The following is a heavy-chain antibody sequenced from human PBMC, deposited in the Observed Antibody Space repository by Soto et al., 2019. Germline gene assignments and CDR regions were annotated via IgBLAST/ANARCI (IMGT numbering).Heavy chain of an antibody. CDR1: GGSISSYY. D-gene: IGHD2-8*01. J-gene: IGHJ5*02. V-gene: IGHV4-59*01. CDR2: IHYSGST. CDR3: AREKFDVSQNRFDP. Sequence: QVQLQESGPGLVKPSETLSLTCTVSGGSISSYYWGWIRQPPGKGLEWIGYIHYSGSTNYNPSLKSRVTMSVDTSKNQFSLRLTSVTAADTAVYYCAREKFDVSQNRFDPWGQGTLVTVSS.